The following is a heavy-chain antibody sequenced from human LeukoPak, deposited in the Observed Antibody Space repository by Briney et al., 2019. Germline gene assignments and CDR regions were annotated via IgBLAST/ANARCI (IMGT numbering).Heavy chain of an antibody. J-gene: IGHJ4*02. CDR1: GYTLTELS. V-gene: IGHV1-2*02. CDR2: INPNSGGT. D-gene: IGHD3-3*01. CDR3: ASASDFWSGYYHTRPRSPLDY. Sequence: GASVKVSCKVSGYTLTELSMHWVRQAPGQGLEWMGWINPNSGGTNYAQKFQGRVTMTRDTSISTAYMELSRLRSDDTAVYYCASASDFWSGYYHTRPRSPLDYWGQGTLVTVSS.